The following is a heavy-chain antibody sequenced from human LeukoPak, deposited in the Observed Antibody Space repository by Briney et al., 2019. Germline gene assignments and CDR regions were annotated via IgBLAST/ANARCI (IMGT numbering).Heavy chain of an antibody. Sequence: PSETLSLTCAVYGGSFSGYYWSWIRQPAGKGLEWIGRIYHSGSTYYNPSLKSRVTISVDTSKNQFSLKLTSVTAADTAVYYCASGSGSYSHWFDPWGQGILVTVSS. V-gene: IGHV4-34*01. CDR1: GGSFSGYY. CDR2: IYHSGST. D-gene: IGHD3-10*01. CDR3: ASGSGSYSHWFDP. J-gene: IGHJ5*02.